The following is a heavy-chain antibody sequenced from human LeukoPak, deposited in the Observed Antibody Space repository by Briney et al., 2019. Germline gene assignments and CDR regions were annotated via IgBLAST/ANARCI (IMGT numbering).Heavy chain of an antibody. CDR1: GGSISSSSYY. CDR3: ARDELRWGLAIDY. V-gene: IGHV4-39*07. J-gene: IGHJ4*02. D-gene: IGHD4-23*01. Sequence: KPSETLSLTCTVSGGSISSSSYYWGWIRQPPGKGLECIGSIYYSGSTYYNPSLKSRVTISVDTSKNQFSLKLSSVTAADTAVYYCARDELRWGLAIDYWGQGTLVTVSS. CDR2: IYYSGST.